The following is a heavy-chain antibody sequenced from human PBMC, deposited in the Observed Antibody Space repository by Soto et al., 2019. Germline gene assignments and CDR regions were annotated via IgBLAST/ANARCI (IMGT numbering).Heavy chain of an antibody. CDR2: INPSDGST. Sequence: GASVKVSCKASGYIFINYHIHWVRQAPGQGLEWMGIINPSDGSTSYAEKLQGRVTMTTDTSTSTVYMELSSLRSVDTAVYYCARDAVVGTNTRSHLDSWGQGTLVTVSS. V-gene: IGHV1-46*01. D-gene: IGHD1-26*01. J-gene: IGHJ4*02. CDR3: ARDAVVGTNTRSHLDS. CDR1: GYIFINYH.